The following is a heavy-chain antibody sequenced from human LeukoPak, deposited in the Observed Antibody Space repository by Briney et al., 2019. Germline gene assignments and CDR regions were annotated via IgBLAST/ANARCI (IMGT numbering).Heavy chain of an antibody. D-gene: IGHD2-15*01. J-gene: IGHJ4*02. CDR1: GLTLSSYG. CDR2: ISYDVSGK. V-gene: IGHV3-30*18. CDR3: ANGRSMVVAASPEFDY. Sequence: GGSLRLSCAASGLTLSSYGMHCVRQAPGKGLEGVAFISYDVSGKYDADSVKGRFTMSRDNSKKTLCLQMNSLRAEDTAVYYCANGRSMVVAASPEFDYWGQGTLVTVSS.